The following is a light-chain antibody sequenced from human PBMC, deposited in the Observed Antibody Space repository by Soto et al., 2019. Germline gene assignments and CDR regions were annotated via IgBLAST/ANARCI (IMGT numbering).Light chain of an antibody. J-gene: IGLJ2*01. CDR2: SNN. CDR3: AALDDSLNGVV. CDR1: SSNIGSKP. Sequence: QSVLTQQPSASGTPGQRVTISCSGSSSNIGSKPVNWYQQLPGTAPKLLIYSNNQRPSGVPDRFSGSTSGTSASLAISGLPSEDEADYYCAALDDSLNGVVFGGGTKLTVL. V-gene: IGLV1-44*01.